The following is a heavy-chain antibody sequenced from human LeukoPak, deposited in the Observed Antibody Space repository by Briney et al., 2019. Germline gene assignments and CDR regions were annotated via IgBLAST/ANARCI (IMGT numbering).Heavy chain of an antibody. CDR1: GSAFISYE. CDR3: AKGGRSSSWYFTPYYFDY. CDR2: IIWNSGSI. Sequence: PTGGSLRPSCAAPGSAFISYERTWVRQPPGKGLGWVSGIIWNSGSIGYADSVKGRFTISRDNAKNSLYLQMNSLRAEDTALYYCAKGGRSSSWYFTPYYFDYWGQGTLVTVSS. J-gene: IGHJ4*02. D-gene: IGHD6-13*01. V-gene: IGHV3-9*01.